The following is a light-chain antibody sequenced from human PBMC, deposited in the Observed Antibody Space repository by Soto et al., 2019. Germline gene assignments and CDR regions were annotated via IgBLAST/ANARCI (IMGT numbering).Light chain of an antibody. CDR2: GHS. CDR1: SSNIGAGYD. Sequence: VLTQPPSVSGAPGQRVTISCTGSSSNIGAGYDVHWYQQLPGTAPKLLIYGHSNRPSGVPDRFSGSKSGTSVSLAITGLQAEDEADYYCQSYDSSLSGYVVFGGGTKLTVL. CDR3: QSYDSSLSGYVV. V-gene: IGLV1-40*01. J-gene: IGLJ2*01.